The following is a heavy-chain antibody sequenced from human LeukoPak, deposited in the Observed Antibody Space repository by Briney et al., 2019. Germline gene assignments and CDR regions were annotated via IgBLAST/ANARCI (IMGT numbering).Heavy chain of an antibody. CDR2: ISGSGGST. D-gene: IGHD1-1*01. V-gene: IGHV3-23*01. CDR1: GFTFSSYA. CDR3: AKDLPGTTPYYYYYMDV. Sequence: PGGSLRLSCAASGFTFSSYAMSWVRQAPGKGLEWVSAISGSGGSTYYADSVKGRFTISRDNSKNMLYLQMNSLRAEDTAVYYCAKDLPGTTPYYYYYMDVWGKGTTVTVSS. J-gene: IGHJ6*03.